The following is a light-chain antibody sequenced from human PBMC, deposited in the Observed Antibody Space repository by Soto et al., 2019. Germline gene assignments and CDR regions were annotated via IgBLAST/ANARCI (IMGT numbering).Light chain of an antibody. CDR2: SAS. V-gene: IGKV3-15*01. CDR1: QSISDT. Sequence: EIGMRQSPATLSVATGGGATLSFRASQSISDTLAWYQQKPGQAPRLLIYSASRGATGFPARFSGSGSGTDFTLTISSLQSEDFAVYYCQQYNNWPWTFGQGTKVDIK. J-gene: IGKJ1*01. CDR3: QQYNNWPWT.